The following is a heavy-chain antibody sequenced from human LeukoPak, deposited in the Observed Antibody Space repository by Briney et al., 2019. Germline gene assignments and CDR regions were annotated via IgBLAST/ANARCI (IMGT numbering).Heavy chain of an antibody. D-gene: IGHD3-22*01. CDR3: ARLYYYDSSGYPY. Sequence: GGSLTLSCAASWLNVNSIYMNWVGQAPGKGLAWVSSIYSGGNTHYADSVKGRFTISRDNSQNTLYLQMNSLRPEDTAVYYCARLYYYDSSGYPYWGQGTLVTVSS. CDR2: IYSGGNT. CDR1: WLNVNSIY. V-gene: IGHV3-53*01. J-gene: IGHJ4*02.